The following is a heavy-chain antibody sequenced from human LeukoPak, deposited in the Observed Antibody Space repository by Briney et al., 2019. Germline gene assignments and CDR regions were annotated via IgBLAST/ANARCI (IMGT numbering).Heavy chain of an antibody. CDR1: GFTFSSYE. J-gene: IGHJ4*02. V-gene: IGHV3-48*03. CDR3: ARGALGITIFGVVINFDY. D-gene: IGHD3-3*01. CDR2: ISSSGSTI. Sequence: GGSLRLSCAASGFTFSSYEMNWVRQAPGKGLEWVSYISSSGSTIYYADSVKGRFTISRDNAKNSLYLQMNSLRAEDTAVYYCARGALGITIFGVVINFDYWGQGTLVTVSS.